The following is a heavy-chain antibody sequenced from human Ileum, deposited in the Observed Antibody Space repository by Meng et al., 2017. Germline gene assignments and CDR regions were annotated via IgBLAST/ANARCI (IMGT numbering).Heavy chain of an antibody. Sequence: QGQLVESGGEVKRPGASVKVSCKASGSTFSSYDINWVRQATGQGLEWMGWMNPNSGNTNYAQKFHGRVTMTRNTSISTAYLELSSLISEDTAIYYCAGRRPYGDYPISNYWGQGTLVTVSS. V-gene: IGHV1-8*01. CDR3: AGRRPYGDYPISNY. CDR2: MNPNSGNT. D-gene: IGHD4-17*01. CDR1: GSTFSSYD. J-gene: IGHJ4*02.